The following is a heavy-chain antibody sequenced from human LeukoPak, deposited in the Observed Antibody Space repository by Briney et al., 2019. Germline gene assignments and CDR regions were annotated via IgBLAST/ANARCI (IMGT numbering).Heavy chain of an antibody. CDR3: ARTYYYDSGSYSLDY. J-gene: IGHJ4*02. Sequence: ASVKVSCKASGYTFTSYAMNWVRQAPGQGLEWMGWINTNTGYPTYAQGLTGRFVFSLDTSVSTAYLQISSLRAEDTAVYYCARTYYYDSGSYSLDYWGQGTLVTVSS. D-gene: IGHD3-10*01. CDR2: INTNTGYP. CDR1: GYTFTSYA. V-gene: IGHV7-4-1*02.